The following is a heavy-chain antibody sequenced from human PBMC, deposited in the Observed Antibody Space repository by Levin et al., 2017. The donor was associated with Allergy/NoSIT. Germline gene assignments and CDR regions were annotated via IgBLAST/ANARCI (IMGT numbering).Heavy chain of an antibody. CDR2: IYHSGST. V-gene: IGHV4-30-2*01. CDR3: ARSRDGYNYLAAFDI. CDR1: GGSISSGGYS. Sequence: SETLSLTCAVSGGSISSGGYSWSWIRQPPGKGLEWIGYIYHSGSTYYNPSLKSRVTISVDRSKNQFSLKLSSVTAADTAVYYCARSRDGYNYLAAFDIWGQGTMVTVSS. D-gene: IGHD5-24*01. J-gene: IGHJ3*02.